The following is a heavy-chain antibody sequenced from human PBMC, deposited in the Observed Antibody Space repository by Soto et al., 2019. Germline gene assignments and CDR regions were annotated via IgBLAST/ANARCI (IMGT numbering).Heavy chain of an antibody. J-gene: IGHJ4*02. CDR1: GGSFSGYY. V-gene: IGHV4-34*01. Sequence: SETLSLTCAVYGGSFSGYYWSWIRQPPGKGLEWIGEINHSGSTNYNPSLKSRVTISVDRSKNQFSLKLSSVTAADTAVYYCARGIRPRNYYDSSGYFGYWGQGTLVTVSS. CDR2: INHSGST. CDR3: ARGIRPRNYYDSSGYFGY. D-gene: IGHD3-22*01.